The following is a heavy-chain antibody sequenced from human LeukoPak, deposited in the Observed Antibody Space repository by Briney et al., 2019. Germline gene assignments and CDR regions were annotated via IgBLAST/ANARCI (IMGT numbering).Heavy chain of an antibody. D-gene: IGHD1-26*01. CDR1: GGSISSYY. J-gene: IGHJ4*02. V-gene: IGHV4-4*07. Sequence: PSETLSLTCTVSGGSISSYYWSWIRQPAGKGLEWTGRIYTSGSTNYSASLKSRVSMSVDTSKSQFSLKLSSVTAADTAVFYCARENSGSYREFDYWGQGTLVTVSS. CDR2: IYTSGST. CDR3: ARENSGSYREFDY.